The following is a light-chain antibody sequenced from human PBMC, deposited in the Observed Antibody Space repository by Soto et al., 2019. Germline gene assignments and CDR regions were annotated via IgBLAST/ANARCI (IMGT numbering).Light chain of an antibody. V-gene: IGLV1-51*02. J-gene: IGLJ1*01. CDR3: GTWDSSLSAYA. Sequence: QSVRTQPPSVSAAPGQKVTISCSGSSSNIGNNYVSWYQQLPGTAPKILIYENNERPSGIPDRFSGSKSGTSATLGITGLQTGDEADYYCGTWDSSLSAYAFGTGTKVTVL. CDR1: SSNIGNNY. CDR2: ENN.